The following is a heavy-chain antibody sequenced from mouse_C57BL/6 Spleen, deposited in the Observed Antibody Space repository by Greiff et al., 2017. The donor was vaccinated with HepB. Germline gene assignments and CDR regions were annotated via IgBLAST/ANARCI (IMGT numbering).Heavy chain of an antibody. CDR3: SLHDYGISHYAMDY. V-gene: IGHV14-2*01. CDR1: GFNIKDYY. D-gene: IGHD1-1*01. Sequence: VQLQQSGAELVKPGASVKLSCTASGFNIKDYYMHWVKQRTQQGLEWIGRIDPEDGETKYAPKFQGKATITAYTSSKTAYLQLSSLTSEEPAVYYCSLHDYGISHYAMDYWGQGTSVTVSS. J-gene: IGHJ4*01. CDR2: IDPEDGET.